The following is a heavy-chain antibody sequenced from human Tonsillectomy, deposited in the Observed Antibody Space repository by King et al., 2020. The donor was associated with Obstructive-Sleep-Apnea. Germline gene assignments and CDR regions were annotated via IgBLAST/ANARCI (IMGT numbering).Heavy chain of an antibody. J-gene: IGHJ6*02. Sequence: QLVQSGAEVKKPGSSVKVSCKASGGTFSSYGISWVRQAPGQGLEWLGGIIPFVGLSNYLQKFQGRVTITAEKSTSTDYMELSSLRSEDTAVYYCARGSLAGRPQNNYGMDVWGQGTTVTVSS. V-gene: IGHV1-69*04. CDR2: IIPFVGLS. D-gene: IGHD6-6*01. CDR1: GGTFSSYG. CDR3: ARGSLAGRPQNNYGMDV.